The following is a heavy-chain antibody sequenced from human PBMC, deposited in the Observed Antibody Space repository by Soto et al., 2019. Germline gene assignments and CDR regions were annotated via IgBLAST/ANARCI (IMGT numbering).Heavy chain of an antibody. CDR1: GFTFSSYA. V-gene: IGHV3-23*01. D-gene: IGHD3-9*01. CDR2: ISGSGGST. Sequence: GGSLRLSCAASGFTFSSYAMSWVRQAPGKGLEWVSAISGSGGSTYYADSVKGRFTISRDNSKNTLYLQMNSLRAEDTAVYYCAKVYDIVTGYSPPSFDYWGQGTLVTVSS. J-gene: IGHJ4*02. CDR3: AKVYDIVTGYSPPSFDY.